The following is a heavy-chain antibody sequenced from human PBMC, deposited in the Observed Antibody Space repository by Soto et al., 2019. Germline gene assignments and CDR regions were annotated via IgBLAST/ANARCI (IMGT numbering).Heavy chain of an antibody. D-gene: IGHD2-2*01. J-gene: IGHJ4*02. V-gene: IGHV3-48*01. Sequence: EVQVVESGGGLVQPGGSLRLSCAASGFTFSTYSMNWVRQAPGKGLQWVSYISSGTDTIYYADSVKGRFTISRDNAKNSLFLQMNSLRAEDTAVYYCASRDCTTTSCHFDSWGQGTLVTVSS. CDR2: ISSGTDTI. CDR1: GFTFSTYS. CDR3: ASRDCTTTSCHFDS.